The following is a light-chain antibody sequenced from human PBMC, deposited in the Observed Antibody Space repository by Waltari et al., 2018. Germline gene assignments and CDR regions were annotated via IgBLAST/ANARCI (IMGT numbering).Light chain of an antibody. CDR3: NSRDTSGNHVV. CDR2: GKN. J-gene: IGLJ2*01. V-gene: IGLV3-19*01. CDR1: SLRSYY. Sequence: SSELTQDPAVSVALGQTVRITCQGDSLRSYYASWYQQKPGQAPVLVIYGKNNRPSGIPDRFSGSTSGNTASLTISWAHAEDEADYYCNSRDTSGNHVVFGGGTKLTVL.